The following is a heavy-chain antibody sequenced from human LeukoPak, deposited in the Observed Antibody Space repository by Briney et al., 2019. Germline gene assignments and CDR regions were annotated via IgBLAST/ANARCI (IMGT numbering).Heavy chain of an antibody. CDR1: GIVLTDHY. J-gene: IGHJ2*01. D-gene: IGHD3-3*01. CDR2: PRIGEDAI. V-gene: IGHV3-11*04. Sequence: PGGSLRLFCTASGIVLTDHYMIWIRQASGEGMEGILSPRIGEDAIFYADSVRGRFAISGDKSNNSLYLLMDNLGVEDTAVYYCARDPSVSHGSWSGPMGFFDLWGRGTLVTVSS. CDR3: ARDPSVSHGSWSGPMGFFDL.